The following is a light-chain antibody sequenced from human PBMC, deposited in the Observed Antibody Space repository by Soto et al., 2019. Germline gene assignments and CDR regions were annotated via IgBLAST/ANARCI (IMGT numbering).Light chain of an antibody. J-gene: IGKJ1*01. Sequence: EIVMTQSPATLSVSPGERATLSCRASQSVSSNLAWNQQKPGQAPRLLIYGASTRATGIPARFSGSGSGTEFTLTISSLQSEDVAVYYWQQYNNWPPMALGQGTKVEIK. CDR2: GAS. V-gene: IGKV3-15*01. CDR3: QQYNNWPPMA. CDR1: QSVSSN.